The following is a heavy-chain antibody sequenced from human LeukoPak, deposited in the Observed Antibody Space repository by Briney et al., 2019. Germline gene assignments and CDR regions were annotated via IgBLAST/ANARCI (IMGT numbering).Heavy chain of an antibody. CDR2: IYYSGST. Sequence: SETLSLTCTVSGGSISSYYWSWIRQPPGKGLEWIGYIYYSGSTNYNPSLKSRVTISVDTSKNQFSLKLSSVTAADTAVYYCARAGGSYYDFWSGYSPINWFDPWGQGTPVTVSS. CDR1: GGSISSYY. J-gene: IGHJ5*02. V-gene: IGHV4-59*01. D-gene: IGHD3-3*01. CDR3: ARAGGSYYDFWSGYSPINWFDP.